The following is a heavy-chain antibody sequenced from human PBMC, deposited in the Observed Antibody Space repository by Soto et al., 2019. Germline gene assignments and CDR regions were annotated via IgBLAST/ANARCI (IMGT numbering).Heavy chain of an antibody. V-gene: IGHV4-39*01. J-gene: IGHJ5*02. CDR1: GDSIGSTSYY. CDR3: ARQGHPSSNWWP. D-gene: IGHD6-13*01. Sequence: QLQLQESGPGLVKPSGTLSLTCTVSGDSIGSTSYYWGWIRQPPGKGLEWIGSIYYSGSTSYNPSLKSRVTISVDTSQNQFSLKLSSVTAADTAVYYCARQGHPSSNWWPWGQGTLVTVSS. CDR2: IYYSGST.